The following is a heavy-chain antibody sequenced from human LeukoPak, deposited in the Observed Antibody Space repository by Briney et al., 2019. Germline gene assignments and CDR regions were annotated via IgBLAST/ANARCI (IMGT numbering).Heavy chain of an antibody. CDR1: GGSISSSSYY. CDR2: IYYSGST. CDR3: ARQTVVVPAATPRWFDP. D-gene: IGHD2-2*01. V-gene: IGHV4-39*01. J-gene: IGHJ5*02. Sequence: PSETLSLTCTVSGGSISSSSYYWGWIRQPPGKGLEWIGSIYYSGSTYCNPSLKSRVTISVDTSKNQFSLKLSSVTAADTAVYYCARQTVVVPAATPRWFDPWGQGTLVTVSS.